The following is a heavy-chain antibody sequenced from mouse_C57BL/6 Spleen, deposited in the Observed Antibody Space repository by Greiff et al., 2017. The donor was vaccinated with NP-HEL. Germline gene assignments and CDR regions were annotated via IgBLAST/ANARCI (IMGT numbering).Heavy chain of an antibody. CDR2: IDPSDSYT. D-gene: IGHD2-2*01. J-gene: IGHJ4*01. CDR3: ARWLPGYYAMDY. CDR1: GYTFTSYW. V-gene: IGHV1-50*01. Sequence: QVQLQQPGAELVKPGASVKLSCKASGYTFTSYWMQWVKQRPGQGLEWIGEIDPSDSYTNYNQKFKGKATLTVDTSSSTAYMQLSSLTSEDSAVYYCARWLPGYYAMDYWGQGTSVTVSS.